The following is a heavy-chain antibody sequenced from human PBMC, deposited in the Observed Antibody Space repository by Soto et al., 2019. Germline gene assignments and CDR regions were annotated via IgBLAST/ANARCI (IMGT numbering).Heavy chain of an antibody. CDR1: GGSISSSSYY. CDR3: ARHVVNGVAGTLWGTTYYYYYGMDV. D-gene: IGHD6-19*01. Sequence: QLQLQESGPGLVKPSETLSLTCTVSGGSISSSSYYWGWIRQPPGKGLEWIGSIYYSGSTYYNPSLKSRVTISVDTSKNQFSMKLSSVTAADTAVYYCARHVVNGVAGTLWGTTYYYYYGMDVWGQGTTVTVSS. J-gene: IGHJ6*02. V-gene: IGHV4-39*01. CDR2: IYYSGST.